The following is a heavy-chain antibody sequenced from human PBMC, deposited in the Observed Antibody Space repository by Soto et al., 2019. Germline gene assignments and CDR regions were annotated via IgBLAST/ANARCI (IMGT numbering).Heavy chain of an antibody. CDR3: AREISPAGASAFDI. CDR1: GGTFSSYA. CDR2: ISAYNGNT. D-gene: IGHD6-13*01. Sequence: GASVKVSCKASGGTFSSYAISWVRQAPGQGLEWMGGISAYNGNTNYAQKVQGRLTLTTDTSTSTAYMELRSLRSDDTAVYYCAREISPAGASAFDIWGQGTMVTVSS. J-gene: IGHJ3*02. V-gene: IGHV1-18*01.